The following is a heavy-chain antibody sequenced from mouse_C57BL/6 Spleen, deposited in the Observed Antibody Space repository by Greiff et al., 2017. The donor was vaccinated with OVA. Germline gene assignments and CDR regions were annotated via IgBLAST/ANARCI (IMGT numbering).Heavy chain of an antibody. V-gene: IGHV1-59*01. CDR3: ARDSSGYVGYAMDY. D-gene: IGHD3-2*02. J-gene: IGHJ4*01. CDR2: IDPSDSYT. Sequence: QVQLKQPGAELERPGPSVKLSCKASGYTFTSYWMHWVKQRPGQGLEWIGVIDPSDSYTNYNQKFKGKATLTVDTSSSTAYMQLSSLTSEDSAVYYCARDSSGYVGYAMDYWGQGTSVTVSS. CDR1: GYTFTSYW.